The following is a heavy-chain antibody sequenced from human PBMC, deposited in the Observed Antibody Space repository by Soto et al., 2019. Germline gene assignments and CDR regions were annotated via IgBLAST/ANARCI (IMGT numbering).Heavy chain of an antibody. D-gene: IGHD2-15*01. Sequence: GGSLRLSCAASGFTFSSYAMSWVRQAPGKGLEWVSTISGSDGSTYYADSVKGRFTISRDNSKNTLYMQMNSLRAEDTAVYYCAKRRYCSGGSCFSYYIDVWGKGTTVTVSS. CDR1: GFTFSSYA. CDR3: AKRRYCSGGSCFSYYIDV. CDR2: ISGSDGST. J-gene: IGHJ6*03. V-gene: IGHV3-23*01.